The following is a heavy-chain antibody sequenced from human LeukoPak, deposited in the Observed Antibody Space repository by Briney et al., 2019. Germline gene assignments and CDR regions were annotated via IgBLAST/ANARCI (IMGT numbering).Heavy chain of an antibody. CDR1: GGSISSGGYS. D-gene: IGHD1-26*01. Sequence: SETLSLTCAVSGGSISSGGYSWSWIRQPPGKGLEWIGYIYYSGSTYYNPSLKSRVTISVDTSKNQFSLKLSSVTAADTAVYYCVRWGYSGSYYYFDYWGQGTLVTVSS. J-gene: IGHJ4*02. CDR3: VRWGYSGSYYYFDY. CDR2: IYYSGST. V-gene: IGHV4-30-4*07.